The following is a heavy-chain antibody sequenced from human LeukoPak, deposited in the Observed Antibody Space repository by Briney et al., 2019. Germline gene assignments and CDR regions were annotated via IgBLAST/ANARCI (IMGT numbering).Heavy chain of an antibody. CDR3: AKDDYYDTSGYRD. D-gene: IGHD3-22*01. J-gene: IGHJ4*02. V-gene: IGHV3-30*18. CDR1: GFTFSSYG. Sequence: GGSLRLSCAASGFTFSSYGMHWVRQAPGKGLEWVAVISYDVGKKYYADSVKGRFTISRDNSKNTLYLQVNSLRAEDTAVHYCAKDDYYDTSGYRDWGRGTLVTVSS. CDR2: ISYDVGKK.